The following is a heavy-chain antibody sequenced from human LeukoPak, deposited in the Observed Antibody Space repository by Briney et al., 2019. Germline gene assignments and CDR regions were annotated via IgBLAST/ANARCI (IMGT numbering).Heavy chain of an antibody. CDR3: ARPYYDILTGYYRGLYYFDY. Sequence: ASVKVSCKASGYTFTSYGISWVRQAPGQGLEWMGWISAYNGNTNYAPKLQGRVTMTTDTSTSTAYMELRSLRSDDTAVYYCARPYYDILTGYYRGLYYFDYWGQGTLVTVSS. J-gene: IGHJ4*02. CDR1: GYTFTSYG. D-gene: IGHD3-9*01. CDR2: ISAYNGNT. V-gene: IGHV1-18*01.